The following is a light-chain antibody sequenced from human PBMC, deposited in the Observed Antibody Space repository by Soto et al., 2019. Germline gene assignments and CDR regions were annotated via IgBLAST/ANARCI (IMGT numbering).Light chain of an antibody. CDR3: QHYGYSQWT. Sequence: IVWTLSPCTLCLYPGERATLSCRASQTGSNSYLAWYQHKSGQAPRLLIYGVYTRASGIPDRFSGSGSGTEFTLTITRLEPEDSAVYFCQHYGYSQWTFGQGTKVDIK. CDR2: GVY. CDR1: QTGSNSY. V-gene: IGKV3-20*01. J-gene: IGKJ1*01.